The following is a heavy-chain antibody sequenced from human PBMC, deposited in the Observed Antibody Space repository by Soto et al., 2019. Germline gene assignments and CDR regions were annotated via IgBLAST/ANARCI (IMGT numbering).Heavy chain of an antibody. CDR1: GGSISSYY. J-gene: IGHJ3*02. CDR3: AGTVRGGDAFDI. CDR2: IYYSGST. Sequence: SETLSLTCTVSGGSISSYYWSWIRQPPGKGLEWIGYIYYSGSTNYNPSLKSRVTISVDTSKNQFSLKLSSVTAADTAVYYCAGTVRGGDAFDIWGQGTMVTVSS. D-gene: IGHD3-10*01. V-gene: IGHV4-59*01.